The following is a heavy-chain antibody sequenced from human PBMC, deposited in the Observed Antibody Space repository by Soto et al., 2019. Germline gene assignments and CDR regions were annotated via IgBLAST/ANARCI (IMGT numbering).Heavy chain of an antibody. D-gene: IGHD2-21*02. CDR2: INAGNGNT. CDR1: GYTFTSYA. CDR3: ARAWVVVTASDY. V-gene: IGHV1-3*01. J-gene: IGHJ4*02. Sequence: ASVKVSCKASGYTFTSYAMHWVRQAPGQRLEWMGWINAGNGNTKYSQKFQGRVTITRDTSASTAYMELSSLRSEDTAVYYCARAWVVVTASDYWGQGTLVTFSS.